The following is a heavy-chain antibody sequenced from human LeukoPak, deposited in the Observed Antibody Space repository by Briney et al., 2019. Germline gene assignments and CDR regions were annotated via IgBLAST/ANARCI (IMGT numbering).Heavy chain of an antibody. Sequence: SKTLSLTCTVSGVSITTYYWSWIRPPPGKGLEWIGFIYYSGNTNYNPSLKSRVTISVDTSKNQFSLKLSSVTAADTAVYYCARAYTSWSFDYWGQGTLVTVSS. D-gene: IGHD2-2*02. CDR2: IYYSGNT. J-gene: IGHJ4*02. CDR3: ARAYTSWSFDY. V-gene: IGHV4-59*01. CDR1: GVSITTYY.